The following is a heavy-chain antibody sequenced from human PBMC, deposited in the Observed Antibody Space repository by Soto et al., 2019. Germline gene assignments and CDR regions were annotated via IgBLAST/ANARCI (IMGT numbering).Heavy chain of an antibody. V-gene: IGHV1-18*01. Sequence: QGQLVQSGGEVKKPGASVKVSCKASGYTFTRYGISWVRQGPGQGLEWMGWISGYNGDTKHAQKFKGRVTMTVDTSTTTAYMELRSLTADDRAVYYCAKNGQPPYYYYGMDVWGQGTTVTVSS. CDR2: ISGYNGDT. D-gene: IGHD2-8*01. CDR1: GYTFTRYG. CDR3: AKNGQPPYYYYGMDV. J-gene: IGHJ6*02.